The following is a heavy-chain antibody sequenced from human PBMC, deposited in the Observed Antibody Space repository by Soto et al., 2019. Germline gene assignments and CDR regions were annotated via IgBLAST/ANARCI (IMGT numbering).Heavy chain of an antibody. V-gene: IGHV3-23*01. CDR1: AFTFSNYA. J-gene: IGHJ6*02. CDR3: AYSYGPRGYYYYGMDV. Sequence: PGGSLRLSCAASAFTFSNYAMSWVRQAPGKGLEWASALTDSGSSTHYADSVKGRFTISRDISKNTLHLRMNSLRAEDTAIYFCAYSYGPRGYYYYGMDVWGQGTTVTVSS. CDR2: LTDSGSST. D-gene: IGHD5-18*01.